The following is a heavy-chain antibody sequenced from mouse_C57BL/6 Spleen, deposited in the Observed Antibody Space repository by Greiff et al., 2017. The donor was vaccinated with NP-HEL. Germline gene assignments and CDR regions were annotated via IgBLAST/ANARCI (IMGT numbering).Heavy chain of an antibody. V-gene: IGHV1-18*01. CDR3: ARWRLGREGYFDY. Sequence: EVQLQESGPELVKPGASVKIPCKASGYTFTDYNMDWVKQSHGKSLEWIGDINPNNGGTIYNQKFKGKATLTVDKSSSIAYMELRSLTSEDTAVYYCARWRLGREGYFDYWGQGTTLTVSS. CDR2: INPNNGGT. D-gene: IGHD4-1*01. CDR1: GYTFTDYN. J-gene: IGHJ2*01.